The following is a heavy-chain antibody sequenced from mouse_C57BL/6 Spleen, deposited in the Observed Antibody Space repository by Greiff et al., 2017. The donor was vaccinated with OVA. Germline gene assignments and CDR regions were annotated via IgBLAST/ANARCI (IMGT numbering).Heavy chain of an antibody. Sequence: QVQLKQSGPELVKPGASVKISCKASGYTFTDYYINWVKQRPGQGLEWIGWIFPGSGSTYYNEKFKGKATLTVDKSSSTAYTLLSSLTSEDSAVYFCASYYDYDVAPGAYWGQGTLVTVSA. V-gene: IGHV1-75*01. CDR2: IFPGSGST. CDR1: GYTFTDYY. CDR3: ASYYDYDVAPGAY. D-gene: IGHD2-4*01. J-gene: IGHJ3*01.